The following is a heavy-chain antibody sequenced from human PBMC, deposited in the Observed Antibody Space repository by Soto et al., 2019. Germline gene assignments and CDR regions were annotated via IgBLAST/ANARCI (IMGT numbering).Heavy chain of an antibody. CDR3: ARDHGYSGYDGYYYYYMDV. Sequence: GGSLRLSCAAFGFTFSSYAMSWVRQAPGKGLEWVSAISGSGGSTYYADSVKGRFTISRHNSKNTLYLQMNSLRAEDTAVYYCARDHGYSGYDGYYYYYMDVWGKGTTVTVSS. J-gene: IGHJ6*03. CDR1: GFTFSSYA. V-gene: IGHV3-23*01. CDR2: ISGSGGST. D-gene: IGHD5-12*01.